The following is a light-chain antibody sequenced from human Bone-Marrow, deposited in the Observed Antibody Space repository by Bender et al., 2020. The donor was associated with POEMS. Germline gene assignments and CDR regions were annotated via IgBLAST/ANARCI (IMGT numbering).Light chain of an antibody. CDR1: SSDVGSYNL. J-gene: IGLJ1*01. CDR2: EGN. Sequence: QSALTQPASVSGSLGQSITISCTGASSDVGSYNLVSWYQQHPGKAPKLMIYEGNKRPSGVSNRFSGSKSGNTASLTVSGFQAEDEADYYCSSSAGSDKYVFGTGTKVTVL. V-gene: IGLV2-14*02. CDR3: SSSAGSDKYV.